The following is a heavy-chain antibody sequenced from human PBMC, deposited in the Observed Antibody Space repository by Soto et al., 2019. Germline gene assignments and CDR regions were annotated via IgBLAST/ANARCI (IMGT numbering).Heavy chain of an antibody. V-gene: IGHV3-66*01. CDR2: IYSGGST. Sequence: GGSLRLSCAASGFTVSSNYMSWVRQAPGKGLEWVSVIYSGGSTYYADSVKGRFTISRDNSKNTLYLQMNSLRAEDTAVYYCARLESTVTIWPYYFDYWGQGTLVTVSS. CDR1: GFTVSSNY. D-gene: IGHD4-17*01. J-gene: IGHJ4*02. CDR3: ARLESTVTIWPYYFDY.